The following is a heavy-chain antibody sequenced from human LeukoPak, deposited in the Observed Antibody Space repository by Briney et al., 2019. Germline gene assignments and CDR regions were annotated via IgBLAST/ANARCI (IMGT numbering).Heavy chain of an antibody. CDR1: GGSFSGYY. CDR2: INHSGST. V-gene: IGHV4-34*01. J-gene: IGHJ6*03. CDR3: AKLSTDYYYYYYMDV. Sequence: SETLSLTCAVYGGSFSGYYWSWIRQPPGKGLEWIGEINHSGSTNYNPSLKSRVTISVDTSKNQFSLKLSSVTAADTAVYYCAKLSTDYYYYYYMDVWGKGTTVTVSS.